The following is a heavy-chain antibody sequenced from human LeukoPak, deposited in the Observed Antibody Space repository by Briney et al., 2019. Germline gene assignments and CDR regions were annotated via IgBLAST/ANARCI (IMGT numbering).Heavy chain of an antibody. CDR3: ARERIAVAGTFDL. CDR2: IYHSGST. D-gene: IGHD6-19*01. Sequence: RPSETLSLTCAVSGGSISSSNWWSWVRQPPGQGLEWIGEIYHSGSTNYNPSLKSRVTISVDKSKNQFSLKLSSVTAADTAVYYCARERIAVAGTFDLWGRGTLVTVSS. J-gene: IGHJ2*01. CDR1: GGSISSSNW. V-gene: IGHV4-4*02.